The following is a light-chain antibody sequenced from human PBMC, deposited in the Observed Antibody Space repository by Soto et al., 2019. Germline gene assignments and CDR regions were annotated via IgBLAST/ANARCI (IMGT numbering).Light chain of an antibody. CDR1: QSVSGY. CDR3: QQRSNWPST. Sequence: EIVLTQSPATLFLSPGNRATLSCRASQSVSGYLAWYQQKPGRAPRLLIYDASNRATGIPARFSGSGSGTDVTLTITSREPEDFAVYYCQQRSNWPSTFGGGTKVEI. CDR2: DAS. J-gene: IGKJ4*01. V-gene: IGKV3-11*01.